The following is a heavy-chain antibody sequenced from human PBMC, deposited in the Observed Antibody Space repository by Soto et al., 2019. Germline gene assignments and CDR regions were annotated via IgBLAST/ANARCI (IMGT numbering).Heavy chain of an antibody. CDR3: ARARRQLLARYYYYYYMDV. D-gene: IGHD2-2*01. Sequence: ASVKVSCKVSGYTLTELSMHWVRQATGQGLEWMGWMNPNSGNTGYAQKFQGRVTMTRNTSISTAYMELSSLRSEDTAVYYCARARRQLLARYYYYYYMDVWGKGTTVTVPS. V-gene: IGHV1-8*01. CDR1: GYTLTELS. CDR2: MNPNSGNT. J-gene: IGHJ6*03.